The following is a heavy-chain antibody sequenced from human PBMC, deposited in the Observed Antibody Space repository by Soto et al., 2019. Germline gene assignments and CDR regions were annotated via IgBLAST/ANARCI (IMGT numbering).Heavy chain of an antibody. V-gene: IGHV4-59*01. Sequence: PSETLSLTXTVSGGSISSYYWSWIRQPPGKGLEWIGYIYYSGSTNYNPSLKSRVTISVDTSKNQFSLKLSSVTAADTAVYYCARGGQLSPYYYYGMDVWGQGTTVTVSS. J-gene: IGHJ6*02. CDR1: GGSISSYY. CDR2: IYYSGST. D-gene: IGHD6-6*01. CDR3: ARGGQLSPYYYYGMDV.